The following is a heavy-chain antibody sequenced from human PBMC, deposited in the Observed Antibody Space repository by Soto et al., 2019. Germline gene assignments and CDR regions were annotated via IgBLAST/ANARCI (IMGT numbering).Heavy chain of an antibody. Sequence: GASVKVSCKASGYTFTSYGISWVRQAPGQGLEWMGWISAYNGNTNYAQKLQGRVTMTTDTSTSTAYMELRSLRSDDTAVYYCARDGRFLEWLGYGMDVWGQGTTVTVSS. CDR2: ISAYNGNT. CDR1: GYTFTSYG. V-gene: IGHV1-18*01. J-gene: IGHJ6*02. CDR3: ARDGRFLEWLGYGMDV. D-gene: IGHD3-3*01.